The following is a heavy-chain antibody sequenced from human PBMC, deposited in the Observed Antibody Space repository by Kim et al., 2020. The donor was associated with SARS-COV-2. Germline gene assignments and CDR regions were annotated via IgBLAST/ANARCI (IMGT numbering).Heavy chain of an antibody. J-gene: IGHJ4*02. CDR3: ARGRGTAMVGGYSDY. Sequence: GGSLRLSCAASGFTFSSYGMHWVRQAPGKGLEWVAVIWYDGSNKYYADSVKGRFTISRDNSKNTLYLQMNSLRAEDTAVYYCARGRGTAMVGGYSDYWGQGTLVTVSS. D-gene: IGHD5-18*01. CDR2: IWYDGSNK. CDR1: GFTFSSYG. V-gene: IGHV3-33*01.